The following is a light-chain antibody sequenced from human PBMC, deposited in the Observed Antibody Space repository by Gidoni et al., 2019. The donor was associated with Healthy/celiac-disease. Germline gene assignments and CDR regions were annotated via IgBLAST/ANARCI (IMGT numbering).Light chain of an antibody. CDR1: QSVSSN. J-gene: IGKJ2*01. CDR3: QQYNNWPPRYT. CDR2: GAS. V-gene: IGKV3-15*01. Sequence: IVMTQSPATLSVSPGERATLSCRASQSVSSNLAWYQQKPGQAPRLLINGASTRATGIPARFSGSGSGTEFTLTISSLQSEDFAVYYCQQYNNWPPRYTFGQGTKLEIK.